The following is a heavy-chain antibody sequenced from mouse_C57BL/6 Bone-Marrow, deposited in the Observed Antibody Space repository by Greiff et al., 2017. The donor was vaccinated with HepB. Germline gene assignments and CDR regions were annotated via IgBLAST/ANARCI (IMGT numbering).Heavy chain of an antibody. CDR1: GYTFTSYG. Sequence: QVQLKESGAELARPGASVKLSCKASGYTFTSYGISWVKQRTGQGLEWIGEIYPRSGNTYYNEKFKGKATLTADKSSSTAYMELRSLTSEDSAVYFCATGSSSYYFDYWGQGTTLTVSS. CDR2: IYPRSGNT. D-gene: IGHD1-1*01. CDR3: ATGSSSYYFDY. V-gene: IGHV1-81*01. J-gene: IGHJ2*01.